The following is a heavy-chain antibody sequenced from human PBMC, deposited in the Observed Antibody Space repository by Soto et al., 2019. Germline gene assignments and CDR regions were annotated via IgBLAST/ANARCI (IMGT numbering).Heavy chain of an antibody. J-gene: IGHJ4*02. D-gene: IGHD1-7*01. CDR1: GFTFSSYS. CDR3: ARDMWNYYFDY. CDR2: ISSSSYI. Sequence: AGGSLRLSCAASGFTFSSYSMNWVRQAPGKGLEWVSSISSSSYIYYADSVKGRFTISRDNAKNSLYLQMNSLRAEDTAVYYCARDMWNYYFDYWGQGTLVTVSS. V-gene: IGHV3-21*01.